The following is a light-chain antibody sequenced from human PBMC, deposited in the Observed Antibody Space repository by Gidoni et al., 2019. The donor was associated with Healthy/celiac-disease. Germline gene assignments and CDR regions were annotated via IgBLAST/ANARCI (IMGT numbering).Light chain of an antibody. J-gene: IGLJ1*01. V-gene: IGLV6-57*01. CDR3: QSYDSSNYV. CDR2: EDN. Sequence: NFMLTQPHSVSASPGKTVTISCTRSSGSIASNYVQWYQQRPGSSPTTVIYEDNQRPSGVPDRFSGSIDSSSNAASLTISGLKTEDEADYYCQSYDSSNYVFGTGTKVTV. CDR1: SGSIASNY.